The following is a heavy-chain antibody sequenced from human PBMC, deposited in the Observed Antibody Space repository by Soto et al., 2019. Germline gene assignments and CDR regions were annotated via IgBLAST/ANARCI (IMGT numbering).Heavy chain of an antibody. CDR2: ISTYNGNT. Sequence: GASVMVSCNASGYTFTDYGISWVRQAPGQGLEWMGWISTYNGNTIYAQKIQGRVTMTTDTSTSTAYVELRSLRSDDTAVYYCAREEGISDWHAFDCSG. CDR1: GYTFTDYG. J-gene: IGHJ4*01. V-gene: IGHV1-18*04. D-gene: IGHD6-19*01. CDR3: AREEGISDWHAFDC.